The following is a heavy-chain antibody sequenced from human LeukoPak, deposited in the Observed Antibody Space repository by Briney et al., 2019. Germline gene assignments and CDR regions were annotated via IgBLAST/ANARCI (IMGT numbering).Heavy chain of an antibody. J-gene: IGHJ4*02. Sequence: GESLKISCKTSRYSFSSFWIGWVRQMPGKGLEWMGIIYPGDSETRYSPSSQGQVTFSADKSINTAYLQWSSLKPSDTAMYYCARLGCCGDTFCKDLDYWGQGTLVTVSS. D-gene: IGHD2-21*02. CDR2: IYPGDSET. CDR3: ARLGCCGDTFCKDLDY. CDR1: RYSFSSFW. V-gene: IGHV5-51*01.